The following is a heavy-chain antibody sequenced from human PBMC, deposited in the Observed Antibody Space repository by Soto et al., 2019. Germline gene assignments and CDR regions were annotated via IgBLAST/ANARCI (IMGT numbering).Heavy chain of an antibody. CDR3: ARTMVYGDYVSHLDY. J-gene: IGHJ4*02. D-gene: IGHD4-17*01. Sequence: QVQLVQSGAEVKKPGSSVKVSCKASGGTFSSYAISWVRQAPGQGLERMGGIIPIFGTANYAQKFHGRVTITADESTSTAYMELSSLRSEDTAVYYCARTMVYGDYVSHLDYWGQGTLVTLSS. CDR1: GGTFSSYA. CDR2: IIPIFGTA. V-gene: IGHV1-69*01.